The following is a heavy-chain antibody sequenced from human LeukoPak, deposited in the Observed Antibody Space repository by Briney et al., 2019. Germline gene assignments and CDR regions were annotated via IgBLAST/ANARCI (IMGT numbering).Heavy chain of an antibody. Sequence: GASVKVSCKASGYTFTSYGISWVRQAPGQGLEWMGWISAYNGNTNYAQKLQGRVTMTTDTSTSTAYMELSSLRSEDTAVYYCARGLGDFWSGYYTGNYYYYGMDVWGQGTTVTVSS. D-gene: IGHD3-3*01. CDR1: GYTFTSYG. CDR3: ARGLGDFWSGYYTGNYYYYGMDV. J-gene: IGHJ6*02. V-gene: IGHV1-18*01. CDR2: ISAYNGNT.